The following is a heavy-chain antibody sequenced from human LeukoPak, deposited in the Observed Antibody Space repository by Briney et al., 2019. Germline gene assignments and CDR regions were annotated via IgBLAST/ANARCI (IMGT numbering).Heavy chain of an antibody. D-gene: IGHD2-21*02. CDR1: GFTFINSA. V-gene: IGHV1-58*02. Sequence: GASVKVSCKTSGFTFINSAIQWVRQARGQPLEWIGWVIVGSGRTHYAQRLHDRLLITRDMATNVATLEVSSLTSEDTAVYYCAAELYGGIFGHCCSFAYWGQGTLVTVSS. CDR2: VIVGSGRT. J-gene: IGHJ4*02. CDR3: AAELYGGIFGHCCSFAY.